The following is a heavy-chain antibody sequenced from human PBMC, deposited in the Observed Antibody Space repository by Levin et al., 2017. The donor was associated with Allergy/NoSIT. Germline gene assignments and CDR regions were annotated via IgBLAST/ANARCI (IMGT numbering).Heavy chain of an antibody. J-gene: IGHJ3*02. V-gene: IGHV3-30*03. CDR3: ALLVDDVDM. CDR2: ISYDGSNK. Sequence: GESLKISCEASGFAFSSYGMHWVRQAPGKGLEWVAVISYDGSNKYYADSVKGRFTTSRDNSKNTLYLQMNSLRAEDTALYYCALLVDDVDMWGQGTMVSVSS. D-gene: IGHD6-6*01. CDR1: GFAFSSYG.